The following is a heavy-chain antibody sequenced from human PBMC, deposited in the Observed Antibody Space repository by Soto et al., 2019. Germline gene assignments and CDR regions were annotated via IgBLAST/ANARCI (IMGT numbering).Heavy chain of an antibody. CDR1: GFSFSDYY. J-gene: IGHJ4*02. V-gene: IGHV3-11*04. CDR3: ARDPSAATDTYFDY. D-gene: IGHD6-13*01. CDR2: ISSRSGTI. Sequence: GGALRPSCAASGFSFSDYYMTWIRPAPGQGLEWVSYISSRSGTIFYADSVKGRFTLSRDNSKNSMYLQMNSLRAEDTSVYYCARDPSAATDTYFDYWGQGTLVTVSS.